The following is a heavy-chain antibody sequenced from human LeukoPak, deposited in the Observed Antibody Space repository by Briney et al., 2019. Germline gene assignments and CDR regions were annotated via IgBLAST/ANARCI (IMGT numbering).Heavy chain of an antibody. CDR2: INPNSGGT. CDR3: ARVVAYYYGMDV. Sequence: ASVKVSCKASGYTFTGYYIHWVRQAPGQGLEWMGWINPNSGGTDYAQKFQGRATMTRDTSITTAYMELSRLRSDDTAVYYCARVVAYYYGMDVWGQGTTVTVSS. D-gene: IGHD5-12*01. J-gene: IGHJ6*02. V-gene: IGHV1-2*02. CDR1: GYTFTGYY.